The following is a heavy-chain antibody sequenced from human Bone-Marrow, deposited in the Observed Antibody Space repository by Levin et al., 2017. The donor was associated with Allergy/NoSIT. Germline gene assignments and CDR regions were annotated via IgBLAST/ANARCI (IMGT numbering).Heavy chain of an antibody. J-gene: IGHJ4*02. Sequence: GGSLRLSCAASGFTFSNAWMSWVRQAPGKGLEWVGRIKSKTDGGTTDYAAPVKGRFTISRDDSKNTLYLQMNSLKTEDTAVYYCTTAPFLRPGILEWLYFDYWGQGTLVTVSS. V-gene: IGHV3-15*01. D-gene: IGHD3-3*01. CDR2: IKSKTDGGTT. CDR3: TTAPFLRPGILEWLYFDY. CDR1: GFTFSNAW.